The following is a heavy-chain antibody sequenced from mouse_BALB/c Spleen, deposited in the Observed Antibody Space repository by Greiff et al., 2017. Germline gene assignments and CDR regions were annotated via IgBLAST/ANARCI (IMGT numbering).Heavy chain of an antibody. Sequence: QVQLQQSGPGILQPSQTLSLTCSFSGFSLSTSGMGVSWIRQPSGKGLEWLAHIYWDDDKRYNPSLKSRLTISKDTSSNQVFLKITSVDTADTATYYCARRGGYDVRGFDYWGQGTTLTVSS. J-gene: IGHJ2*01. V-gene: IGHV8-12*01. CDR2: IYWDDDK. CDR3: ARRGGYDVRGFDY. CDR1: GFSLSTSGMG. D-gene: IGHD2-2*01.